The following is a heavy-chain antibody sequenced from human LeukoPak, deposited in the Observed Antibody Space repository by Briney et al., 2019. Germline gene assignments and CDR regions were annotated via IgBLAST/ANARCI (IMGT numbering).Heavy chain of an antibody. V-gene: IGHV3-74*01. Sequence: GGSLRLSCAASGFSLGPYWMHWVRQAPGKGLVWVSRIDPDGTTTNYADSVKGRFTISRDNAENTLYLQMNSLRVEDTAVYYCARVYFDFWTGYLDWYFDLWGRGTLVIVSS. CDR3: ARVYFDFWTGYLDWYFDL. CDR1: GFSLGPYW. J-gene: IGHJ2*01. CDR2: IDPDGTTT. D-gene: IGHD3-3*01.